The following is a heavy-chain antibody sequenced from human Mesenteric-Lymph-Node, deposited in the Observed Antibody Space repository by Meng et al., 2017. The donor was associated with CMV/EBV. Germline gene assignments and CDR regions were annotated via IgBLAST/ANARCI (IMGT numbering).Heavy chain of an antibody. CDR1: GHSVHSDNSF. V-gene: IGHV4-61*01. CDR2: VSYTEST. D-gene: IGHD1-26*01. J-gene: IGHJ4*02. CDR3: ARELRSGNYFYFDY. Sequence: SGHSVHSDNSFWTWIRQPPGKRLEWIGYVSYTESTNYNPSLKSRVTISVDTSKNQFSLKLSSVTAADTAVYFCARELRSGNYFYFDYWGQGTLVTVSS.